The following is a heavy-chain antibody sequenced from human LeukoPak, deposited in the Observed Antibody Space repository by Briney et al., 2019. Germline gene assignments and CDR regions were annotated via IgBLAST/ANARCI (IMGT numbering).Heavy chain of an antibody. D-gene: IGHD3-10*01. CDR1: GFTFSTYW. CDR2: INWNGGST. Sequence: GGSLRLSCAPSGFTFSTYWMSWVRQAPGKGLEWVSGINWNGGSTGYADSVKGRFTISRDNAKNSLYLQMNSLRAEDTALYYCARDRAYYGSGGRYFDLWGRGTLVTVSS. CDR3: ARDRAYYGSGGRYFDL. J-gene: IGHJ2*01. V-gene: IGHV3-20*04.